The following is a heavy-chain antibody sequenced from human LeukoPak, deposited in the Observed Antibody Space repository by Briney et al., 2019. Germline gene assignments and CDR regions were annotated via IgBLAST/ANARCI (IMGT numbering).Heavy chain of an antibody. CDR1: GYTFTSYG. CDR2: ISAYNGNT. D-gene: IGHD3-16*02. V-gene: IGHV1-18*01. CDR3: ARANLYDYVWGSYRYNWFDP. J-gene: IGHJ5*02. Sequence: GASVKVSCKASGYTFTSYGISWVRQAPGQGLEWMGWISAYNGNTNYAQKLQGRVTMTTDTSTSTACMELRSLRSDDTAVYYCARANLYDYVWGSYRYNWFDPWGRGTLVTVSS.